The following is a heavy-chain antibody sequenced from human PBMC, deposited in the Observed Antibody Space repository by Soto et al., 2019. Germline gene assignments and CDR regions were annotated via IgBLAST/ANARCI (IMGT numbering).Heavy chain of an antibody. Sequence: QVQVVQSGAEVKKPGSSVKVSCKASGGYYRSYTITWVRQAPGQGLEWMGRVIPILGVVNYAQKFQGKVTFTADKSTSTAYMELSSLRSDDTAVYYCARESVGDYPPLDYWGQGTLVPVSS. V-gene: IGHV1-69*08. CDR3: ARESVGDYPPLDY. CDR2: VIPILGVV. CDR1: GGYYRSYT. D-gene: IGHD4-17*01. J-gene: IGHJ4*01.